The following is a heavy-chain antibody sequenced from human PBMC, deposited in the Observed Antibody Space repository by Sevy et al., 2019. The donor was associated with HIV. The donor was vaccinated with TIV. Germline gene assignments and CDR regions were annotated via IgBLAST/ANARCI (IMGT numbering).Heavy chain of an antibody. CDR2: INPNSGGT. Sequence: ASVKVSCKASGYTFTGYYMHWVRQAPGQGLEWMGWINPNSGGTNYAQKFQGRVTMTRDTSISTAYMELSRLRSDDTAVYYSARGFYYYDSSGYYWPWGQGTLVTASS. D-gene: IGHD3-22*01. J-gene: IGHJ5*02. CDR1: GYTFTGYY. V-gene: IGHV1-2*02. CDR3: ARGFYYYDSSGYYWP.